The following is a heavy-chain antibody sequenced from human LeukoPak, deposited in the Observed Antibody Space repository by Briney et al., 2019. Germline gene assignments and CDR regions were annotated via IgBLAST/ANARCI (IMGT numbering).Heavy chain of an antibody. V-gene: IGHV3-33*01. Sequence: GRSLRLSCAASGFTFSDYGMHRVRQAPGKGLEWVANIWYDGSIKNYADSVKGRFTIYRDNSKNMLYLQMNSLRGDDTALYHCARGHQRLGELLGDCWGQGTLVTVSS. CDR3: ARGHQRLGELLGDC. CDR1: GFTFSDYG. J-gene: IGHJ4*02. D-gene: IGHD3-10*01. CDR2: IWYDGSIK.